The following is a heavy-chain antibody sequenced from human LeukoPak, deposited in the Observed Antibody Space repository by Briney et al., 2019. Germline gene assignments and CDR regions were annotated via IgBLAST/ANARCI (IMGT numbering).Heavy chain of an antibody. CDR2: IYYSGST. V-gene: IGHV4-59*01. CDR3: ARGGLPRDYYYYGMDV. Sequence: PSETLSLTCTVSGGSLSSYYWSWIRQPPGKGLEWIGYIYYSGSTNYSPSLKSRVTISVDTSKNQFSLKLSSVTAADTAVYYCARGGLPRDYYYYGMDVWGQGTTVTVSS. J-gene: IGHJ6*02. CDR1: GGSLSSYY. D-gene: IGHD3-16*01.